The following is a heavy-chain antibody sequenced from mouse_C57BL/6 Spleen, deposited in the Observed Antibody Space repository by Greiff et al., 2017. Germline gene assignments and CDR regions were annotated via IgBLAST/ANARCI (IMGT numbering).Heavy chain of an antibody. D-gene: IGHD1-1*01. CDR3: VTTVVATTDY. CDR2: IHPNSGST. CDR1: GYTFTSYW. Sequence: QVQLQQSGAELVKPGASVKLSCKASGYTFTSYWMHWVKQRPGQGLEWIGMIHPNSGSTNYNEKFKSKATLTVDKSSSTAYMQLSSLTSEDSAVYYCVTTVVATTDYWGQGTTLTVSS. J-gene: IGHJ2*01. V-gene: IGHV1-64*01.